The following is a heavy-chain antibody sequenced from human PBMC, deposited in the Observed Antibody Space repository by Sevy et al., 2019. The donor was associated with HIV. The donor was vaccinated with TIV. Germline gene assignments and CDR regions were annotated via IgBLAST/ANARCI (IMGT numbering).Heavy chain of an antibody. Sequence: GGSLRLSCAASGFTFSSYAMSWVRQAPGKGLEWVSAISGSGGSIYYADSVKGRFTISRDNSKNTLYLQMNSLRAEDTAVYYCAKDESAYYDSSGYSKTLFDYWGQGTLVTVSS. CDR3: AKDESAYYDSSGYSKTLFDY. CDR1: GFTFSSYA. D-gene: IGHD3-22*01. CDR2: ISGSGGSI. V-gene: IGHV3-23*01. J-gene: IGHJ4*02.